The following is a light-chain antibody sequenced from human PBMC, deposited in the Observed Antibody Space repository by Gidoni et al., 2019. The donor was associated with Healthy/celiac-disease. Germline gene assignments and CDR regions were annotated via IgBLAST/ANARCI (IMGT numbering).Light chain of an antibody. CDR3: QQYQGT. V-gene: IGKV3-20*01. CDR2: GAS. J-gene: IGKJ2*01. CDR1: QSVSSSY. Sequence: EIVLTQSPGTLSLPPGERATLSCRASQSVSSSYLAWYQQKPGQAPRLLIYGASSRATGIPDRFSGSGSGTDFTLTISRLEPEDFAVYYCQQYQGTFGQETKLEIK.